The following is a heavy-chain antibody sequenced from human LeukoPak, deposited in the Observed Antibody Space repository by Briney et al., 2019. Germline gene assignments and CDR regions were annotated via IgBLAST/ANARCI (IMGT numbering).Heavy chain of an antibody. CDR3: AKEYDLWHEQGNWFDT. CDR2: IDASRGST. D-gene: IGHD3-3*01. J-gene: IGHJ5*02. Sequence: GGSLRLSCAASGFTFSIYAMNWVRQAPGKGLEWVSAIDASRGSTYYADSVKGRFTISRDISKNTLYLQMHNLRAEDTAIYYCAKEYDLWHEQGNWFDTWGQGVLVTVSS. CDR1: GFTFSIYA. V-gene: IGHV3-23*01.